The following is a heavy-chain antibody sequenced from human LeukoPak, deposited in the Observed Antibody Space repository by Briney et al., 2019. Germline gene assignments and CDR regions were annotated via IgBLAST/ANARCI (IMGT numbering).Heavy chain of an antibody. V-gene: IGHV1-2*02. CDR2: INPNYGST. CDR1: GYTFTDNY. CDR3: ARDQRQQNDYETIGYMDS. Sequence: ASVKLSCRASGYTFTDNYIHLVRQAPGQGLEWMGSINPNYGSTHFERQFQGRVTVTTDTSISTAYKELSRLRSDDSAVYYCARDQRQQNDYETIGYMDSWGQGALVTVSS. J-gene: IGHJ4*02. D-gene: IGHD3-22*01.